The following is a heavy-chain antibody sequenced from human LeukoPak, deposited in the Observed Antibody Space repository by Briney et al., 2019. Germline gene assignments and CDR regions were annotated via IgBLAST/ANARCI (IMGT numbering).Heavy chain of an antibody. J-gene: IGHJ4*02. Sequence: GGSLRLSCAASGFTFSSYEMNWVRQAPGKGLEWVSYISSSGSTIYYADSVKGRFTISRDNAKNSLYLQMNSLRAEDTAVYYCARDLRFGELLFRFDYWGQGTLVTVSS. CDR3: ARDLRFGELLFRFDY. CDR2: ISSSGSTI. V-gene: IGHV3-48*03. D-gene: IGHD3-10*01. CDR1: GFTFSSYE.